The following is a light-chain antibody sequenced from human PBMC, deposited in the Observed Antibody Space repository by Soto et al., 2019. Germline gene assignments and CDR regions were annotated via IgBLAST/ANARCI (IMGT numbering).Light chain of an antibody. V-gene: IGKV1-5*03. CDR2: KSS. Sequence: IVMSQSPSSLSASVGDTVTITGRASQDVDKWLAWEQQKPGKATKLLIYKSSTLIGGVPSRFSAVGSGTEYSLTSSGLQPEDVATYYCQHYSSYWTFGQGTMVEIK. CDR1: QDVDKW. J-gene: IGKJ1*01. CDR3: QHYSSYWT.